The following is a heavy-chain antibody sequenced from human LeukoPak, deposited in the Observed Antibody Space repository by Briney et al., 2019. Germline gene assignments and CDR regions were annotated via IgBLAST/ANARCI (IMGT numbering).Heavy chain of an antibody. J-gene: IGHJ4*02. CDR3: ARDHLPPTYYYDSSGTLLGY. V-gene: IGHV1-46*01. CDR1: GYTFTSYY. CDR2: INPSGGST. D-gene: IGHD3-22*01. Sequence: ASVKVSCKASGYTFTSYYTHWVRQAPGQGLEWMGIINPSGGSTSYAQKFQGRVTMTRDTSTSTVYMELSSLRSEDTAVYYCARDHLPPTYYYDSSGTLLGYWGQGTLVTVSS.